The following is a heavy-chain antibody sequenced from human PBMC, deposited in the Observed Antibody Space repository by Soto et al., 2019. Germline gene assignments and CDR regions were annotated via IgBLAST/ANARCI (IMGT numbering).Heavy chain of an antibody. Sequence: QVHLVQSGAEVKKPGASVKVSCKTSGYPFTSYGIGWVRQAPGQGLEWMAWISPYNGNTYYAQKFQGRVTLTTDTSTNTVYMELRSLRSDDTAMYYCARDQSFDHNYYYGIDVWGQGTTVTVS. CDR2: ISPYNGNT. V-gene: IGHV1-18*01. CDR3: ARDQSFDHNYYYGIDV. J-gene: IGHJ6*02. CDR1: GYPFTSYG.